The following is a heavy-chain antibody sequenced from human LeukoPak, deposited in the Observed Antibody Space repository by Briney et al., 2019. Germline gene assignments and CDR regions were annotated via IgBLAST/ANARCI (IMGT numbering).Heavy chain of an antibody. V-gene: IGHV1-3*01. CDR2: INAGNGNT. Sequence: ASVKVSCKASRYTFTSYAMHWVRQAPGQRLEWMGWINAGNGNTKYSQKFQGRVTITRDTSASTAYMELSSLRSEDTAVYYCARDMTTVTTWLFDYWGQGTLVTVSS. CDR3: ARDMTTVTTWLFDY. CDR1: RYTFTSYA. J-gene: IGHJ4*02. D-gene: IGHD4-17*01.